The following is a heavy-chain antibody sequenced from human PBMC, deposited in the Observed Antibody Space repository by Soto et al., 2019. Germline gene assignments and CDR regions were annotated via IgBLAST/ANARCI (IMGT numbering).Heavy chain of an antibody. CDR1: GGTFSSYA. J-gene: IGHJ6*02. D-gene: IGHD5-18*01. Sequence: ASVKVSCKASGGTFSSYAISWVRQAPGQGLEWMGGIIPIFGTANYAQKFQGRVTITADESTSTAYMELSSLRSEDTAMYYCAADTARTYYFYAMDVWGQGTTVTVSS. V-gene: IGHV1-69*13. CDR3: AADTARTYYFYAMDV. CDR2: IIPIFGTA.